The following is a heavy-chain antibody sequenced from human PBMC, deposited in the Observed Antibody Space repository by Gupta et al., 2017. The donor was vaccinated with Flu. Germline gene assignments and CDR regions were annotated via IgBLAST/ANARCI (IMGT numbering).Heavy chain of an antibody. CDR3: AKDNFFALDI. V-gene: IGHV3-9*01. J-gene: IGHJ3*02. CDR2: IGWNSAGS. Sequence: EVQLVESGGGLVQPGRSLRLSCAASGFNFNDYSMHWVRQAPGKGLEWVSSIGWNSAGSGYADSVKGRFTISRDNAKNSLYLQMNSMRYEDTALYYCAKDNFFALDIWGRVTMVTVS. CDR1: GFNFNDYS.